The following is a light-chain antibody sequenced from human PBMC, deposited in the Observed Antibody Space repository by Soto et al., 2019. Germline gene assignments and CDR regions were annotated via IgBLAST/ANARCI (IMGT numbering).Light chain of an antibody. V-gene: IGKV1-39*01. CDR1: QNINHY. Sequence: DTQMTQSPSSLSASVGDRVTITCRASQNINHYLNWYQHQPGKAPKILIYGASSLQSGVPSRFSGGGSGTDFTLTITNLQPEDFATYYCQQSYTLPNTFGQGTNLEIK. J-gene: IGKJ2*01. CDR3: QQSYTLPNT. CDR2: GAS.